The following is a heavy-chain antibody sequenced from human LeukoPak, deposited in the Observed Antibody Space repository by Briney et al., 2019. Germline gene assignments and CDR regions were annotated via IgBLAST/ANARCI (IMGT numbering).Heavy chain of an antibody. J-gene: IGHJ4*02. Sequence: GGSLRLSCATSGFTFSNAWMNWVRQAPGKGLEWVGRIRSNSDGGTIDYAAPVKGRFTLSRDDSKTTLYLQMNSLQTEDTAVYYCAKAWCSGGNCYSVNDYWGQGTLVTVSS. CDR3: AKAWCSGGNCYSVNDY. CDR1: GFTFSNAW. D-gene: IGHD2-15*01. CDR2: IRSNSDGGTI. V-gene: IGHV3-15*07.